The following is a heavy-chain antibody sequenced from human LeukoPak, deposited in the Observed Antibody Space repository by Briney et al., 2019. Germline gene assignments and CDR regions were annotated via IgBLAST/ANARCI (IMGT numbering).Heavy chain of an antibody. D-gene: IGHD5-18*01. CDR3: ARGQLRMGDTARDFDY. CDR1: GYTFTSYD. CDR2: MNPNSGNT. V-gene: IGHV1-8*01. Sequence: ASVKVSRKASGYTFTSYDINWVRQATGQGLEWMGWMNPNSGNTGYAQKFQGRVTMTRNTSISTAYMELSSLRSEDTAVYYCARGQLRMGDTARDFDYWGQGTLVTVSS. J-gene: IGHJ4*02.